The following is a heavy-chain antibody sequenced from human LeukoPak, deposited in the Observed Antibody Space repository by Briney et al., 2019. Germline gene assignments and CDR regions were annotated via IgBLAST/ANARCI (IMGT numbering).Heavy chain of an antibody. CDR2: IYTSGST. CDR1: GGSISSSNYY. D-gene: IGHD5-24*01. J-gene: IGHJ4*02. V-gene: IGHV4-61*02. CDR3: AREEAEMATIDY. Sequence: SETLSLTCTVSGGSISSSNYYWSWIRQPAGKGLEWIGRIYTSGSTNYNPSLKSRVTISVDTSKNQFSLKLSSVTAADTAVYYCAREEAEMATIDYWGQGTLVTVSS.